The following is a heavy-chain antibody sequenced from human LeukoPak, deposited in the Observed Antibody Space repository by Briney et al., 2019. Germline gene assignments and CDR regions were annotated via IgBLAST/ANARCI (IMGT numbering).Heavy chain of an antibody. CDR1: GGSISNSYYY. CDR3: ARDFFGWSFDY. Sequence: MSSETLSLTCTVSGGSISNSYYYWGWIRQPPGKGLEWIGSIYYSGSTYYNPSLKSRVTISVDTSKNQFSLKLSSVTAADTAVYYCARDFFGWSFDYWGQGTLVTVSS. J-gene: IGHJ4*02. D-gene: IGHD3-3*01. V-gene: IGHV4-39*07. CDR2: IYYSGST.